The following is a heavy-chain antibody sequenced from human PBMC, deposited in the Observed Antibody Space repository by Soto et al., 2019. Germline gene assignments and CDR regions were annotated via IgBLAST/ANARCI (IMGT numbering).Heavy chain of an antibody. CDR3: AREVAYYYDSSGYYRTYTIDY. CDR2: IYTSGST. CDR1: GGSISSYY. Sequence: QVQLQESGPGLVKPSETLSLTCTVSGGSISSYYWSWIRQPAGKGLEWIGRIYTSGSTNYNPSLRSRVTMSVDTSKNQFSLKLSSVTAADTAVYYCAREVAYYYDSSGYYRTYTIDYWGQGTLVTVSS. J-gene: IGHJ4*02. D-gene: IGHD3-22*01. V-gene: IGHV4-4*07.